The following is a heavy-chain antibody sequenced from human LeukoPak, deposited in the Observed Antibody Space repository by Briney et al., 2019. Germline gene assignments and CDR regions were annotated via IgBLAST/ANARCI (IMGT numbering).Heavy chain of an antibody. Sequence: ASVKVSCKASGYTFTSYGISWVRQAPGQGLEWMGWISAYNGNTNYALKLQGRVTMTTDTSTSTAYMELRSLRSDDTAVYYCARDTMVRGVINLDYWGQGTLVTVSS. V-gene: IGHV1-18*01. CDR3: ARDTMVRGVINLDY. CDR2: ISAYNGNT. J-gene: IGHJ4*02. CDR1: GYTFTSYG. D-gene: IGHD3-10*01.